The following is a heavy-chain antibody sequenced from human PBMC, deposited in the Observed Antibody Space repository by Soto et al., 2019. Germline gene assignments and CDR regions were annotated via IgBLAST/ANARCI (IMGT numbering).Heavy chain of an antibody. CDR1: GGSVSSGSYY. CDR2: IYYSGST. Sequence: PSETLSLTCTVSGGSVSSGSYYLSWIRQPPGKGLEWIGYIYYSGSTNYNPSLKSRVTISVDTSKNQFSLKLSSVTAADTAVYYCARDRRKGGMDVWGEGTTVTVSS. V-gene: IGHV4-61*01. J-gene: IGHJ6*04. CDR3: ARDRRKGGMDV.